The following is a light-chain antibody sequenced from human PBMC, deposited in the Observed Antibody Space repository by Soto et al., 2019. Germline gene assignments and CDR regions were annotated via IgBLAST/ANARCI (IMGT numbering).Light chain of an antibody. CDR2: DVS. CDR3: HSYTSSTTYV. CDR1: HRVVGGYHY. Sequence: SSLAQPASFSGSPGQSITISCPGAHRVVGGYHYVSWYQHHPGKAPKLMIYDVSTRPSGVSNRFSGSKSGNTASLTISGLQAEDEADYYCHSYTSSTTYVFGTGTKVTVL. J-gene: IGLJ1*01. V-gene: IGLV2-14*03.